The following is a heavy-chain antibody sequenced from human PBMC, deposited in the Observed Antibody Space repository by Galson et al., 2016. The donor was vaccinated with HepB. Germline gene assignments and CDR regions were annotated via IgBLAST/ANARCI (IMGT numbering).Heavy chain of an antibody. CDR2: IHPDDSDT. V-gene: IGHV5-51*01. J-gene: IGHJ4*02. CDR3: ARRGYSYVVDY. CDR1: GHTFAYYW. D-gene: IGHD5-18*01. Sequence: QSGAEVKKPGESLKISCKDFGHTFAYYWFGWVRQRPGKGLEWVGVIHPDDSDTRYSPSFRGQVTISADKSVNTAYLQFNSLKASDTAIYYCARRGYSYVVDYWGQGTLVTVSS.